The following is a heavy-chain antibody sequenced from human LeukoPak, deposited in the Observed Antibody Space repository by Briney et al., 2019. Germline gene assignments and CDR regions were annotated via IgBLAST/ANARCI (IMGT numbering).Heavy chain of an antibody. CDR3: ARGFRGDNFDY. CDR2: MYHSGST. CDR1: GYSISSAYY. V-gene: IGHV4-38-2*02. D-gene: IGHD7-27*01. J-gene: IGHJ4*02. Sequence: SETLSLTCSVSGYSISSAYYWGWIRQPPGKGLEWIGTMYHSGSTNCNPSLKSRVTISVDTSKNQFSLKLSSVTAADTAVYFCARGFRGDNFDYWGQGTLVTVSS.